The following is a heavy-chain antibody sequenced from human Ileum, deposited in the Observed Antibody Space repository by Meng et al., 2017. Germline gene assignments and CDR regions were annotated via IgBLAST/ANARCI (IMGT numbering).Heavy chain of an antibody. D-gene: IGHD3-22*01. CDR1: GGSISGGHYF. J-gene: IGHJ5*02. Sequence: VQWQESGPGLVKPSQTLSLTCTVSGGSISGGHYFWSWIRQHPEKGLEWIGYIYHSGVTYYSPSLKSRLTISVDTSKNQFSLKLSSVTAADTAIYYCARGVVTYYDSSTLTWFDPWGQGALVTVSS. CDR2: IYHSGVT. CDR3: ARGVVTYYDSSTLTWFDP. V-gene: IGHV4-31*03.